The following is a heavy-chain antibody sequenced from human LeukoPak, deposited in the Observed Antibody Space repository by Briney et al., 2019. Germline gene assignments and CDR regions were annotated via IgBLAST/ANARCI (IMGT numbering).Heavy chain of an antibody. CDR2: INTYSGGT. CDR1: GYTFTDYY. Sequence: GASVKVSCKASGYTFTDYYMHWVRQAPGQGLEWMGCINTYSGGTNNAQNFQGRATMTRDTSIGTAYMELSRLRTDDTAVYYCARAAGYSSGWHIDYWGQGTLVTVSS. CDR3: ARAAGYSSGWHIDY. V-gene: IGHV1-2*02. J-gene: IGHJ4*02. D-gene: IGHD6-19*01.